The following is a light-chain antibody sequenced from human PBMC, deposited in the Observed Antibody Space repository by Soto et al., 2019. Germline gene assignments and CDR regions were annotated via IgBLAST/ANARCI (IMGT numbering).Light chain of an antibody. Sequence: DIQMTQSPSSLSASVGDRVTITCRASQSISSHLNWYQQKPGKAPQLLIYEASSLQGGVPSRVSGSGSGTDFTLTISRLQADDFAIYYCQQRYSMPLTFGPGTRVDIK. CDR2: EAS. V-gene: IGKV1-39*01. CDR1: QSISSH. CDR3: QQRYSMPLT. J-gene: IGKJ3*01.